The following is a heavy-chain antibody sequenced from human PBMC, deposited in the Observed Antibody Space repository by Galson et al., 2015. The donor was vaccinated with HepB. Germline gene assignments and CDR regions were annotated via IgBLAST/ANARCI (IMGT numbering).Heavy chain of an antibody. V-gene: IGHV1-24*01. J-gene: IGHJ6*02. CDR2: FDPEDGET. CDR3: ATPFAPAGLRWTQTYYYYYGMDV. CDR1: GYTLTELS. D-gene: IGHD4-23*01. Sequence: SVKVSCKVSGYTLTELSMHWVRQAPGKGLEWMGGFDPEDGETIYAQKFQGRVTMTEDTSTDTAYMELSSLRSEDTAVYYCATPFAPAGLRWTQTYYYYYGMDVWGQGTTVTVSS.